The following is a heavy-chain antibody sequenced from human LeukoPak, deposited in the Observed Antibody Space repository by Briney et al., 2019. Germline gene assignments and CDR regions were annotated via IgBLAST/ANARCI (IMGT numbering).Heavy chain of an antibody. CDR1: GYTFTNYH. V-gene: IGHV1-8*03. D-gene: IGHD3-22*01. J-gene: IGHJ5*02. CDR3: ARMYYYDTSGNPNWFDP. CDR2: MNPNSGNT. Sequence: ASVKVSCKASGYTFTNYHINWVRQATGRGLEWMGWMNPNSGNTGYAQKFQGRVTFTGDTSVSTAYMELNSLTSEDTAVYYCARMYYYDTSGNPNWFDPWGQGTLVTVSS.